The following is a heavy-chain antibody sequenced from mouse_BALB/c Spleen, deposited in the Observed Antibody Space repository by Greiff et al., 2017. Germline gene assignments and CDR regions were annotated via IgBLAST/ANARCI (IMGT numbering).Heavy chain of an antibody. CDR3: ARGGYGNYEGWYFDV. CDR1: GFTFSSYA. CDR2: ISSGGST. V-gene: IGHV5-6-5*01. J-gene: IGHJ1*01. Sequence: EVMLVESGGGLVKPGGSLKLSCAASGFTFSSYAMSWVRQTPEKRLEWVASISSGGSTYYPDSVKGRFTISRDNARNILYLQMSSLRSEDTAMYYCARGGYGNYEGWYFDVWGAGTTVTVSS. D-gene: IGHD2-10*02.